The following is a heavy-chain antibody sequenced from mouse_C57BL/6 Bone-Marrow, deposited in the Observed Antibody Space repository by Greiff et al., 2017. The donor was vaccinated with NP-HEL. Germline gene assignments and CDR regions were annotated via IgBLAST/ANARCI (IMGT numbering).Heavy chain of an antibody. CDR3: ARGDGYPWFAY. D-gene: IGHD2-3*01. Sequence: EVMLVESGGGLVKPGGSLKLSCAASGFTFSDYGMHWVRQAPEKGLEWVAYISSGSSTIYYADTVKGRFTISRDNAKTTLFLQMTSLRSEDTAMYYCARGDGYPWFAYWGQGTLVTVSA. J-gene: IGHJ3*01. CDR1: GFTFSDYG. CDR2: ISSGSSTI. V-gene: IGHV5-17*01.